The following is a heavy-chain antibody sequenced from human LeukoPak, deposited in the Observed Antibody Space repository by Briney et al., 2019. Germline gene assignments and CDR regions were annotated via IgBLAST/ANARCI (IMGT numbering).Heavy chain of an antibody. D-gene: IGHD2-2*01. V-gene: IGHV4-39*01. CDR2: IYYSGST. J-gene: IGHJ2*01. Sequence: SETLSLTCTVSGGSISTSNYYWGWIRQPPGKGLEWIGSIYYSGSTYYNPSLKSRVTISVDTSKNQFSLKLSSVTAADTAVYYCARHALSSTSCYGGRCWYFDLWGRGTLVTVSS. CDR1: GGSISTSNYY. CDR3: ARHALSSTSCYGGRCWYFDL.